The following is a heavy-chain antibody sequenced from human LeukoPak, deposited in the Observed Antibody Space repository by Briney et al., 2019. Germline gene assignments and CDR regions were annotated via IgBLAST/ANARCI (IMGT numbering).Heavy chain of an antibody. CDR2: ISGSGGST. CDR3: ARSFLMSFGELLSGGFDV. J-gene: IGHJ3*01. D-gene: IGHD3-10*01. CDR1: GFTFSSYA. Sequence: GGSLRLSCAASGFTFSSYAMSWVRQAPGKGLEWVSDISGSGGSTYYADSVKGRFTISRDNSKNTLHLQMNSLRAEDTAVYFCARSFLMSFGELLSGGFDVWGQGAMVTVSS. V-gene: IGHV3-23*01.